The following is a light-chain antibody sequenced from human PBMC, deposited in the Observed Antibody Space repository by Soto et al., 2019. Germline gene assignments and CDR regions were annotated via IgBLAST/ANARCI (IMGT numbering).Light chain of an antibody. J-gene: IGKJ4*01. CDR3: QQTYRTPLT. Sequence: DIQMTQFPSSLSASVGDRVTITCRASQTIRSHLNWYQQKLGEAPKIVIYATSTLQSGVPSRFNGSVSGTDFTLSISSLQPEDFATYYCQQTYRTPLTFGGGTKVEIK. CDR2: ATS. V-gene: IGKV1-39*01. CDR1: QTIRSH.